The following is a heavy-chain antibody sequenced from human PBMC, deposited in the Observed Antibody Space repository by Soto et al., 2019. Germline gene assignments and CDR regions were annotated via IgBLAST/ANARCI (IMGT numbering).Heavy chain of an antibody. V-gene: IGHV1-18*01. D-gene: IGHD1-26*01. CDR1: GYTFTSYG. Sequence: ASVKVSCKASGYTFTSYGISWVRQAPGQGLEWMGWISAYNGNTNYAQKLQGRVTMTTDTSTSTAYMELRSLRSDDTAVYYCARDRQWELLPPFDYWGQGTLVTVSS. J-gene: IGHJ4*02. CDR2: ISAYNGNT. CDR3: ARDRQWELLPPFDY.